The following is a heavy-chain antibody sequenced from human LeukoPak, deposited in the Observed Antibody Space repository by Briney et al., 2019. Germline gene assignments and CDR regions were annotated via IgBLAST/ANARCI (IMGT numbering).Heavy chain of an antibody. D-gene: IGHD3-22*01. CDR3: ARMYYYDSSGYYYNFDY. CDR1: GFSLSTSGMC. J-gene: IGHJ4*02. V-gene: IGHV2-70*11. Sequence: SGPALVKPTQTLTLTCTFSGFSLSTSGMCVSWIRQPPGKALEWLARIDWDDDKYYSTTLKTRLTISKDTSKNQVVLTMTNMDPVDTATYYCARMYYYDSSGYYYNFDYWGQGTLVTVSS. CDR2: IDWDDDK.